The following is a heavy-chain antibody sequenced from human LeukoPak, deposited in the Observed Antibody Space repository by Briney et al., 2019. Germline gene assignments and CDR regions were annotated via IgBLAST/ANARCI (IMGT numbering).Heavy chain of an antibody. CDR1: GFTFSSYG. V-gene: IGHV3-33*01. CDR2: IWYDVSNK. Sequence: RGSLRLSCAPSGFTFSSYGMRWVRDAPGKGLGWVAVIWYDVSNKYYADSVNSRFNNSKDNSKNTLYLQMNSLRAEDTAVYYCAREAASGYYIDYWGQGTLVTVSS. CDR3: AREAASGYYIDY. D-gene: IGHD5-12*01. J-gene: IGHJ4*02.